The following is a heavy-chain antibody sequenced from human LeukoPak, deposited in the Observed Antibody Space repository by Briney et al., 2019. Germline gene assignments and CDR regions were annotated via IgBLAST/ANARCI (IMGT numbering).Heavy chain of an antibody. Sequence: GGSLRLSCAASGFTVSSNYMSWVRQAPGKGLEWVSVIYSGGSTYYADSVKGRFTISRDNSKNTLYLQMNSLRAEDTAVYYCAKDQEAARAGGSAFDIWGQGTMVTVSS. CDR2: IYSGGST. J-gene: IGHJ3*02. CDR3: AKDQEAARAGGSAFDI. V-gene: IGHV3-66*01. D-gene: IGHD3-10*01. CDR1: GFTVSSNY.